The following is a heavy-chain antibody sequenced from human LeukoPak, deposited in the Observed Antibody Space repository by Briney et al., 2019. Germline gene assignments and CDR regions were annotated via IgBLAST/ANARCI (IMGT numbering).Heavy chain of an antibody. Sequence: GASVKVSCKASGYTFTGYYMHWVRQAPGQGLEWMGRINHKSGGTNYEQKFQGRITMTRDTSISTAYMELSRLRSDDTAVYYCARVPGYCSSTSCYKGWFDPWGQGTLVTVSS. CDR2: INHKSGGT. CDR1: GYTFTGYY. D-gene: IGHD2-2*02. J-gene: IGHJ5*02. CDR3: ARVPGYCSSTSCYKGWFDP. V-gene: IGHV1-2*06.